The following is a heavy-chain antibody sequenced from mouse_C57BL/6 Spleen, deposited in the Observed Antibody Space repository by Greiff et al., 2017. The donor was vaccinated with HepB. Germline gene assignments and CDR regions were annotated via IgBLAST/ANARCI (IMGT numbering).Heavy chain of an antibody. J-gene: IGHJ1*03. Sequence: VMLVESGPGLVAPSQSLSITCTVSGFSLTSYAISWVRQPPGKGLEWLGVIWTGGGTNYNSALKSRLSISKDNSKSQVFLKMNSLQTDDTARYYCAREGYYGNNWYFDVWGTGTTVTVSS. D-gene: IGHD2-1*01. CDR3: AREGYYGNNWYFDV. V-gene: IGHV2-9-1*01. CDR1: GFSLTSYA. CDR2: IWTGGGT.